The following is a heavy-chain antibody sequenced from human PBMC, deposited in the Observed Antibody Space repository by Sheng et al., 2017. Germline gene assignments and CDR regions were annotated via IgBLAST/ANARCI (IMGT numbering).Heavy chain of an antibody. D-gene: IGHD6-13*01. Sequence: QVQLQQWGAGLLKPSETLSLTCAVYGGSFSGYYWSWIRQPPGKGLEWIGEINHSGSTNYNPSLKSRVTISVDTSKNQFSLKLSSVTAADTAVYYCAVTAAGWFDPWGQGTLVTVSS. CDR2: INHSGST. J-gene: IGHJ5*02. CDR3: AVTAAGWFDP. V-gene: IGHV4-34*01. CDR1: GGSFSGYY.